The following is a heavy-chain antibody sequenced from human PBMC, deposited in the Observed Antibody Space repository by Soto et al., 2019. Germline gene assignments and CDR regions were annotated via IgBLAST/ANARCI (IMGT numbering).Heavy chain of an antibody. J-gene: IGHJ4*02. V-gene: IGHV4-30-2*01. Sequence: PSETLSLTCAVSGGSISSGGYSWSWIRQPPGKGLEWIGYIYHSGSTYYNPSLKSRVTISADTSKNQFSLKLSSVTAADTAVYYCARDRGSDRSLGLYEWGKGTLVTVDS. CDR1: GGSISSGGYS. CDR3: ARDRGSDRSLGLYE. D-gene: IGHD3-22*01. CDR2: IYHSGST.